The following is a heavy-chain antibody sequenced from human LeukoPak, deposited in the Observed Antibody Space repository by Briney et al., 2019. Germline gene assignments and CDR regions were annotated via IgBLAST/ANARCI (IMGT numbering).Heavy chain of an antibody. V-gene: IGHV4-34*01. CDR1: GGSFSCYY. D-gene: IGHD3-10*01. CDR2: INHSGST. Sequence: SETLSLTCAVYGGSFSCYYWSWIRQPPGKGLEWIGEINHSGSTNYNPSLKSRVTISVDTSKNQFSLKLSSVTAADTAVYYCARDRITMVRAEVYFDYWGQGTLVTVSS. CDR3: ARDRITMVRAEVYFDY. J-gene: IGHJ4*02.